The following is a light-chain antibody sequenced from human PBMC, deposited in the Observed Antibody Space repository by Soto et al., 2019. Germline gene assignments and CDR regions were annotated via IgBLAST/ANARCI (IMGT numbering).Light chain of an antibody. V-gene: IGLV2-11*01. J-gene: IGLJ2*01. Sequence: QSALTQPPSASGSPGQSVTISCTGTSSNVGVYSLVSWYQQHPGKAPKLILYDVTKRPSGVPDRFSGSKSGDTASLTISGLQAEDEADYYCCSYTANFAVFGGGTKLTVL. CDR2: DVT. CDR1: SSNVGVYSL. CDR3: CSYTANFAV.